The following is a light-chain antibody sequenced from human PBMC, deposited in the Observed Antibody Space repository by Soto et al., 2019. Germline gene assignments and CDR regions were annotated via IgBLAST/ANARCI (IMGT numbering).Light chain of an antibody. CDR3: CSYAGSSTPYV. Sequence: QSALTQPASVSGAPGQAITISCIGTSSDVGSYNLVSWYQQHPGKAPKLMIYEGSKRPSGVSNRFSGSKSGNTASLTISGLQAEDEADYYCCSYAGSSTPYVFGTGTKVTVL. V-gene: IGLV2-23*01. CDR1: SSDVGSYNL. CDR2: EGS. J-gene: IGLJ1*01.